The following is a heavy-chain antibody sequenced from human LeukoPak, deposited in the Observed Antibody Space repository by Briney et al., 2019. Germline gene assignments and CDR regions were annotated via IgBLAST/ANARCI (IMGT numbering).Heavy chain of an antibody. CDR2: IYSGGST. Sequence: AGGSLRLSCAASGFTVSSNYMSWVRQAPGKGLEWVSVIYSGGSTYYADSVKGRFTISRDNSKNTLYLQMNSLRAEDTAVYYCARGFYYDKGRAFDIWGQGTMVTVSS. J-gene: IGHJ3*02. D-gene: IGHD3-22*01. V-gene: IGHV3-53*01. CDR1: GFTVSSNY. CDR3: ARGFYYDKGRAFDI.